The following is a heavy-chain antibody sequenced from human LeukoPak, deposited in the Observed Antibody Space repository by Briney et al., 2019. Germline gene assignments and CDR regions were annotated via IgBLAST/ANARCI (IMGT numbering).Heavy chain of an antibody. J-gene: IGHJ4*02. Sequence: PGGSLRHSCAASGFTLSSYAMMWLPPAPGKGLAWGSTISGSGYITYYADSVKGRFTISRDISKNMLYLQMNSLRAEDTAVYYCAKVRRLAATTQDSWGQGTLVTVSS. CDR1: GFTLSSYA. V-gene: IGHV3-23*01. D-gene: IGHD2-15*01. CDR3: AKVRRLAATTQDS. CDR2: ISGSGYIT.